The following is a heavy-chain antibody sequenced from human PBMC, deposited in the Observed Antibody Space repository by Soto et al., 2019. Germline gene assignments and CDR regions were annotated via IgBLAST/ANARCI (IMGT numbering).Heavy chain of an antibody. V-gene: IGHV3-66*01. CDR1: GFTVGSNY. CDR3: ARGEEKYYYRV. Sequence: EVQLVESGGGLVQPGGSLRLSCAASGFTVGSNYMSWVRQAPGKGLEWVSVIYSGGSTYYADSVKGRFTISRDNSKNTLYLQMNSLRAEDTAVYYCARGEEKYYYRVWGQGTMVTVSS. CDR2: IYSGGST. J-gene: IGHJ3*01. D-gene: IGHD3-10*01.